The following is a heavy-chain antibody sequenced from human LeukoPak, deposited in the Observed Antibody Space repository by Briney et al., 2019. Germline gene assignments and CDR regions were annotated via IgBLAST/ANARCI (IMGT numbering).Heavy chain of an antibody. CDR2: VSNSSSTI. CDR3: ARGARRFLEWVSMDV. V-gene: IGHV3-48*01. CDR1: GFTFSSYW. J-gene: IGHJ6*03. Sequence: GGSLRLSCAASGFTFSSYWMSWVRQAPGKGLEWVSYVSNSSSTIYYADSVKGRFTISRDNAKNSLYLQMNSLRAEDTAVYYCARGARRFLEWVSMDVWGKGTTVTVSS. D-gene: IGHD3-3*01.